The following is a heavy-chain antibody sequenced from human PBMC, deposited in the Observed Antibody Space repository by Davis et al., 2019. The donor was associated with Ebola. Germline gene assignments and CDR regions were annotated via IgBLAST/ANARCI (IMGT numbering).Heavy chain of an antibody. D-gene: IGHD4-17*01. V-gene: IGHV3-74*01. Sequence: PGGSLRLSCAASGFTFSSYWMHWVRQAPGKGLVWVSRINSDGSSTSYADSVKGRFTISRDNSKNTLCLQMDSLRAEDTAVYHCAKDWDHYGPQYWGQGTLVTVSS. CDR1: GFTFSSYW. J-gene: IGHJ4*02. CDR3: AKDWDHYGPQY. CDR2: INSDGSST.